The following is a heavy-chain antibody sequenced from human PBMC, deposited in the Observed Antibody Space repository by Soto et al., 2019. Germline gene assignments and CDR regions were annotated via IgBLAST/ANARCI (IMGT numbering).Heavy chain of an antibody. J-gene: IGHJ6*02. CDR1: GGSINSDHYY. D-gene: IGHD2-2*01. CDR3: ARVPLVPAALTGAMDV. V-gene: IGHV4-30-4*01. CDR2: IYYSGST. Sequence: QVPLQESGPGLVKPSQTLSLTCSVSGGSINSDHYYWSWIRQPPGKGLEWIGYIYYSGSTSYNPSLKGRITISVDTSKNQFSLRLNSVTAADTAVYYCARVPLVPAALTGAMDVWGQGATVTVSS.